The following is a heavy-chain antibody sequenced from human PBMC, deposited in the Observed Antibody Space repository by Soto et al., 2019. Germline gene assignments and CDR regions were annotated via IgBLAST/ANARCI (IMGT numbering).Heavy chain of an antibody. CDR3: ASRGDDYCDT. J-gene: IGHJ4*02. Sequence: QVQLQQWGAGLLKPSETLSLTCAVYGGSFSGYYWSWIRQPPGKGLEWIGEINHSGSTNYNPSLKSRVTISVDTSKNQFSLKLSSVTAADTAVYYCASRGDDYCDTWGQGTLVTVSS. V-gene: IGHV4-34*01. CDR1: GGSFSGYY. D-gene: IGHD3-10*01. CDR2: INHSGST.